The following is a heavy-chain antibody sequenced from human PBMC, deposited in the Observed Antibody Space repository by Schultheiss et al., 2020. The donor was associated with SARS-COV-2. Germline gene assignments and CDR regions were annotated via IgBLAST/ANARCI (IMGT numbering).Heavy chain of an antibody. CDR1: GFTFSSYT. CDR3: AREGSGYYYYYAMDV. Sequence: GGSLRLSCAGSGFTFSSYTMNWVRQAPGKGLEWVSTISASGGDTYYADSVKGRFTISKDNAKNSLYLQMNSLRAVDTAVYYCAREGSGYYYYYAMDVWGQGTTVTVSS. V-gene: IGHV3-21*01. CDR2: ISASGGDT. J-gene: IGHJ6*02. D-gene: IGHD3-3*01.